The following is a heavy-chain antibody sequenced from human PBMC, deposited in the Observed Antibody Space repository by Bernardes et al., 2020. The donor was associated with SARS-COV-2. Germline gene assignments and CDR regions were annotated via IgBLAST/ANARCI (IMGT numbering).Heavy chain of an antibody. J-gene: IGHJ4*02. CDR2: IYSSGST. Sequence: SETLSLTCTVSGGSISGLYWSWIRQPPGKGLEWIGYIYSSGSTSYNSSLKSRVTISVDTSKNQFSLKLSSVTAADTAVYYCARISAGHFDYWGQGTLVTVSS. V-gene: IGHV4-59*11. D-gene: IGHD6-13*01. CDR3: ARISAGHFDY. CDR1: GGSISGLY.